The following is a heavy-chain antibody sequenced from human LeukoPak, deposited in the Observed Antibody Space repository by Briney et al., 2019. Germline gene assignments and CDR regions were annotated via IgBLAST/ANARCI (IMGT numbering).Heavy chain of an antibody. CDR3: ARERRPYGSGTYYPNYYYYGMDV. CDR1: GYTFTGYY. J-gene: IGHJ6*02. Sequence: GASVKVSCKASGYTFTGYYMHWVRQAPGQGLEWMGWINPNSGGTNYARKFQGRVTMTRDTSISTAYMELSSLRSEDTAVYYCARERRPYGSGTYYPNYYYYGMDVWGQGTTVTVSS. D-gene: IGHD3-10*01. V-gene: IGHV1-2*02. CDR2: INPNSGGT.